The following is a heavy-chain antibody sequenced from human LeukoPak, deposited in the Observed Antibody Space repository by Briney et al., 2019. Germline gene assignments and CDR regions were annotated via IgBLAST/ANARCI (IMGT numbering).Heavy chain of an antibody. CDR3: ARIRWAGGTWAFDY. J-gene: IGHJ4*02. Sequence: PGGCLRLSCAAPGVTSISDLMGGGRPGPGEGGEWVSNIKQEGGEEYYVEPVKGRVTISRENTKNSLGLQMSSVRAQETALYYCARIRWAGGTWAFDYWDQGTLVTVSS. CDR2: IKQEGGEE. D-gene: IGHD1-26*01. CDR1: GVTSISDL. V-gene: IGHV3-7*01.